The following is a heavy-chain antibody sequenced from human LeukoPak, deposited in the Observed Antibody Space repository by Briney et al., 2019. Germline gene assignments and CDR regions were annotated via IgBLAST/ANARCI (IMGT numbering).Heavy chain of an antibody. V-gene: IGHV1-8*01. J-gene: IGHJ5*02. D-gene: IGHD3-9*01. CDR1: GYTFTSYD. Sequence: VASVKVSCKASGYTFTSYDINWVRQATGQGLEWMGWMNPNSGNTGYAQKFQGRVTMTRNTSISTAYTELSSLRSEDTAVYYCARACDFDWLWGVSHYNWFDPWGQGTLVTVSS. CDR3: ARACDFDWLWGVSHYNWFDP. CDR2: MNPNSGNT.